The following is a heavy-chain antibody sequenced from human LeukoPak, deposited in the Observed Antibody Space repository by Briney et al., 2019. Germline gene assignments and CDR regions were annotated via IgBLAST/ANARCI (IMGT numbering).Heavy chain of an antibody. J-gene: IGHJ6*02. V-gene: IGHV4-59*01. CDR2: IYYSGST. CDR3: ARGYYGSGSYFRGMDV. D-gene: IGHD3-10*01. CDR1: GGSISSYY. Sequence: SETLSLTCTVSGGSISSYYWSWIRQPPGKGLEWIGYIYYSGSTNYNPSLKSRVTISVDTFKNQFSLKLSSVTAADTAVYYCARGYYGSGSYFRGMDVWGQGTTVTVSS.